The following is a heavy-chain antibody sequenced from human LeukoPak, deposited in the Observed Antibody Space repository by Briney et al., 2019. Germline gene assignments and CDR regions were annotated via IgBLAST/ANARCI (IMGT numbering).Heavy chain of an antibody. CDR2: VSTDGSST. CDR3: VTVVPGAPNLLGY. Sequence: PGGSLRLSCAASGFTFSAYWMHWVPQAPGKGLVCVSRVSTDGSSTGYADSVKGRFTISRDNAKNKIYLKMNSLRAEDTAVYYCVTVVPGAPNLLGYWGQGTLVTVSS. J-gene: IGHJ4*02. V-gene: IGHV3-74*01. CDR1: GFTFSAYW. D-gene: IGHD2-2*01.